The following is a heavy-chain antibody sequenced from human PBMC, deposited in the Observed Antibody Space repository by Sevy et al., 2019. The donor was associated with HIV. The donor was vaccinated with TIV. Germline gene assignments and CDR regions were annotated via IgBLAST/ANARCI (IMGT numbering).Heavy chain of an antibody. V-gene: IGHV1-2*02. D-gene: IGHD3-22*01. CDR2: INPNSGGT. J-gene: IGHJ4*02. Sequence: ASVKVSCKASGYTFTGYYMHWVRQAPGLGLEWMGWINPNSGGTKYAQKFQGRVTMTRDTSISTAYMELSRLKSDDTAVYYCTRGPSGFSGSDLPYWGQGTLVTVSS. CDR3: TRGPSGFSGSDLPY. CDR1: GYTFTGYY.